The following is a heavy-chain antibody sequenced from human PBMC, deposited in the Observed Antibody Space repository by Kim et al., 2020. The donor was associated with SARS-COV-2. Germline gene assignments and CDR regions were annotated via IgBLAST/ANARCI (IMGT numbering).Heavy chain of an antibody. D-gene: IGHD6-19*01. CDR1: GFTFSSYS. J-gene: IGHJ4*02. CDR2: ISSSSSYI. CDR3: ARDGGWYFGSLDY. Sequence: GGSLRLSCAASGFTFSSYSMNWVRQAPGKGLEWVSSISSSSSYIYYADSVKGRFTISRDNAKNSLYLQMNSLRAEDTAVYYCARDGGWYFGSLDYWGQGTLVTVSS. V-gene: IGHV3-21*01.